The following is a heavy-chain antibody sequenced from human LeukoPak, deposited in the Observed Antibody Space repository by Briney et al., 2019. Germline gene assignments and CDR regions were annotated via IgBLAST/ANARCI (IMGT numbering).Heavy chain of an antibody. D-gene: IGHD1-1*01. J-gene: IGHJ4*02. CDR2: VYYSGNT. CDR3: ARHHAEILVPND. CDR1: GGDIISRSHY. V-gene: IGHV4-39*01. Sequence: SETLSLTCTASGGDIISRSHYWGWIRQPPGKGLEWIGSVYYSGNTYYNPSLKRRATISIDTPTSKNQFSLTLTSVTAADTALYYCARHHAEILVPNDWGQGTLVTVSS.